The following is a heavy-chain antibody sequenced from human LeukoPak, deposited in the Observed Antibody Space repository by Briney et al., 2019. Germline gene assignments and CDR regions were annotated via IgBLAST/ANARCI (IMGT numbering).Heavy chain of an antibody. CDR3: ARHQPTALTTIDY. D-gene: IGHD4-11*01. CDR2: IYSSGST. Sequence: SETLSLTCTVSGGSISLIGYYWGWIRQPPGKGLEWIGTIYSSGSTYYNPSLKSRVTISVDTSKNQFSLKVNSVTAADTAVYFCARHQPTALTTIDYWGQGTLVTVSS. V-gene: IGHV4-39*01. CDR1: GGSISLIGYY. J-gene: IGHJ4*02.